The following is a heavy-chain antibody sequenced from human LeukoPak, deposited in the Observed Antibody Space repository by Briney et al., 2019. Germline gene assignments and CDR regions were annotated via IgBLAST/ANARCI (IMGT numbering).Heavy chain of an antibody. CDR2: IKPDGSEG. CDR3: ARDRGYKSFDY. CDR1: GFTFSNSW. Sequence: GESLRLSCAASGFTFSNSWMTWVRQAPGKGLEWVATIKPDGSEGSYVDSVKGRFTISRDNAKNSLFLQIISLRAEDTAVYYCARDRGYKSFDYWGQGALVTVSS. J-gene: IGHJ4*02. D-gene: IGHD3-10*01. V-gene: IGHV3-7*04.